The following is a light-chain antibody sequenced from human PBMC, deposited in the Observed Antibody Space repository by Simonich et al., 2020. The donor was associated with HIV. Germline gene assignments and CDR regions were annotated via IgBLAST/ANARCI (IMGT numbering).Light chain of an antibody. J-gene: IGKJ2*01. CDR2: WAS. CDR3: QQYFSTPYT. CDR1: QSVLYSSNNKNY. V-gene: IGKV4-1*01. Sequence: DIVMTQSPDSLAVSLGERATINCKSSQSVLYSSNNKNYLAWYQQKPRQPTNLLIYWASTRESGVPDRFSGSGSVTNFTLTISSLQAEDVALYYCQQYFSTPYTFGQGTKLEIK.